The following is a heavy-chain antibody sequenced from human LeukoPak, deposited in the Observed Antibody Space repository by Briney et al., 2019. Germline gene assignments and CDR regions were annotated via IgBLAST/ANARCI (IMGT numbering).Heavy chain of an antibody. Sequence: SQTLSLTCAISGDSVSSNSAAWNWIRQSPSRGLEWLGRTYYRSKWYNDYAVSVKSRITINPDTSKNQFSLQLNSVTPEDTAVYYCARVRLAARPTKNYYYYYMDVWGKGTTVTVSS. CDR2: TYYRSKWYN. CDR1: GDSVSSNSAA. V-gene: IGHV6-1*01. CDR3: ARVRLAARPTKNYYYYYMDV. D-gene: IGHD6-6*01. J-gene: IGHJ6*03.